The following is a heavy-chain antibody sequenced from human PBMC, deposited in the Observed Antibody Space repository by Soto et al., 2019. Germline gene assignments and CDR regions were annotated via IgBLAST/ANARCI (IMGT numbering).Heavy chain of an antibody. Sequence: SETLSLTCAVYGGSFSGYYWSWIRKPPGKGLEWIGEINHSGSTNYNPSLKSRVTISVDTSKNQFSLKLSSVTAADTALYYCAREARGYCSGGSACAFDIWGQGTMVTVSS. J-gene: IGHJ3*02. CDR1: GGSFSGYY. CDR3: AREARGYCSGGSACAFDI. D-gene: IGHD2-15*01. V-gene: IGHV4-34*01. CDR2: INHSGST.